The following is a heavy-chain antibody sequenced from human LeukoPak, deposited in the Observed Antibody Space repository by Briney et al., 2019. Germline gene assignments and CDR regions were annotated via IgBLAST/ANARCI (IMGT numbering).Heavy chain of an antibody. D-gene: IGHD1-26*01. CDR3: ARDWRPFGGATSDAFDI. CDR1: GFSFSSYK. CDR2: ISSGGDTI. Sequence: PGGSLRLSCAASGFSFSSYKMNWVRQAPGKGLEWISSISSGGDTIYYADSVKGRFTISRDNAKNSLYLQMNSLRAEDTAVYYCARDWRPFGGATSDAFDIWGQGTMVTVSS. J-gene: IGHJ3*02. V-gene: IGHV3-48*03.